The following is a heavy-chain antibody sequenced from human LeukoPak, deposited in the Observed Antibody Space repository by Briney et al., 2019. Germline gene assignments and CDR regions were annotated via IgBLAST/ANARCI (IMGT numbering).Heavy chain of an antibody. Sequence: GASVKVSCKASGYTFTSYDINWVRQATGQGLEWMGWKNPNSGNTGYAQKFQGRVTITRDTSASTAYMELSSLRSEDTAVYYCARVVVTATLPLDYWGQGTLVTVSS. CDR3: ARVVVTATLPLDY. CDR2: KNPNSGNT. CDR1: GYTFTSYD. J-gene: IGHJ4*02. D-gene: IGHD2-21*02. V-gene: IGHV1-8*01.